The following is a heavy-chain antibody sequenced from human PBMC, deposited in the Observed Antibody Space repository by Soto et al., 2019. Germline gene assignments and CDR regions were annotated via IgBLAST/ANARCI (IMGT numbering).Heavy chain of an antibody. Sequence: QVQLQESGPGLAKPSETLSLTCTVSGASIGSYYWTWIRQPPGKGLEWIGQISYSGTTNYNPSLNSRVTISVDTSKNHCSLKVNSVTAADTAVYYCARGRRYFDLWGRGTMVTVSS. CDR2: ISYSGTT. CDR3: ARGRRYFDL. V-gene: IGHV4-59*01. CDR1: GASIGSYY. J-gene: IGHJ2*01.